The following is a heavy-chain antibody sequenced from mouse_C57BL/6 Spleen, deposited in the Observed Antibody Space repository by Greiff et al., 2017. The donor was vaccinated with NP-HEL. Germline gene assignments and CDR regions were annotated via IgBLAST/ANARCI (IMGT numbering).Heavy chain of an antibody. CDR3: ARDSVYYGNPWFAY. D-gene: IGHD2-1*01. J-gene: IGHJ3*01. CDR1: GYSITSGYD. CDR2: ISYSGST. Sequence: VQLKESGPGMVKPSQSLSLTCTVTGYSITSGYDWHWIRHFPGNKLEWMGYISYSGSTNYNSSLKSRISITHDTSKNHFFLKLNSVTTEDTATYYCARDSVYYGNPWFAYWGQGTLVTVSA. V-gene: IGHV3-1*01.